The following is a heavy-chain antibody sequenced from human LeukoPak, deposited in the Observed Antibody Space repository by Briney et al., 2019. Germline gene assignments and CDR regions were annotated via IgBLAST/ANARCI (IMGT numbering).Heavy chain of an antibody. V-gene: IGHV4-61*02. CDR3: ARIHPPNDY. Sequence: SETLSLTCTVSGGSISSGSYYWSWIRQPAGKGLEWIGRIYSSGSTNYNPSLKSRVTISVDTSKNQFSLKLSSVTAADTAVYYCARIHPPNDYWGQGTLVTVSS. D-gene: IGHD5-18*01. J-gene: IGHJ4*02. CDR2: IYSSGST. CDR1: GGSISSGSYY.